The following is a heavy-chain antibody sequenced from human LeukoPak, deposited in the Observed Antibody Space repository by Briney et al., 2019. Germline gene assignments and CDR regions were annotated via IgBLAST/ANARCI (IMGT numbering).Heavy chain of an antibody. Sequence: GGSLRLSCAASGFTFSSAWMSWVRQAPGKGLEWVSYISSSGSTIYYADSVKGRFTISRDNAKNSLYLQMNSLRAEDTAVYYCARAERRVYYYGSGSYLNWGRGTLVTVSS. V-gene: IGHV3-48*03. CDR3: ARAERRVYYYGSGSYLN. CDR2: ISSSGSTI. D-gene: IGHD3-10*01. CDR1: GFTFSSAW. J-gene: IGHJ4*02.